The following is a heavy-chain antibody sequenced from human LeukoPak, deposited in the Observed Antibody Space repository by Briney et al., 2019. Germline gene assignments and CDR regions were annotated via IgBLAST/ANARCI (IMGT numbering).Heavy chain of an antibody. D-gene: IGHD6-19*01. J-gene: IGHJ4*02. Sequence: SETLSLTCTVSGGSISSYYWSWIRQPPGKGLEWIGYIYYSGSTNYNPSLKSRVTISVDTSKNQFSLKLSSVTAADTAVYYCARGGAVAYFDYWGQGTLVTVSS. CDR3: ARGGAVAYFDY. CDR2: IYYSGST. V-gene: IGHV4-59*12. CDR1: GGSISSYY.